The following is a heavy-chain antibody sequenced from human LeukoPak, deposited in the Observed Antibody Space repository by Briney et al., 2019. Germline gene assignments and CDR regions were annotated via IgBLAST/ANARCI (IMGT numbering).Heavy chain of an antibody. D-gene: IGHD2-2*01. V-gene: IGHV2-5*01. CDR3: AHAYNDPGLGYCDSTSCLYYFDY. Sequence: SGPTLVNPTQTLTLTCTFSGFSVSTNGVGVGWIRQPPGEALEWLALISWNDDERYSPSLRSRLTITKDTSKNQVVLTMTNMDPVDTATYYCAHAYNDPGLGYCDSTSCLYYFDYWGQGTLVTVSS. CDR1: GFSVSTNGVG. CDR2: ISWNDDE. J-gene: IGHJ4*02.